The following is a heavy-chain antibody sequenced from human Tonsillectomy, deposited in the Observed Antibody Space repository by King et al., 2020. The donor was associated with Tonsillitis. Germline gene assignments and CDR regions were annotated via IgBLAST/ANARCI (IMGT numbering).Heavy chain of an antibody. CDR2: IYYSGTT. V-gene: IGHV4-39*01. CDR1: GGSISSTTYY. J-gene: IGHJ6*02. D-gene: IGHD4-17*01. CDR3: ARQVGDYGDPTTIYSYYGMDV. Sequence: LQLQESGPGLVKPSETLSLTCSVSGGSISSTTYYWGWIRQPPGKGLEWIGYIYYSGTTFYNPSLKSRVTISLETSKNQFSLKLSSVTAADTAVYYCARQVGDYGDPTTIYSYYGMDVWGRGTTVTVSS.